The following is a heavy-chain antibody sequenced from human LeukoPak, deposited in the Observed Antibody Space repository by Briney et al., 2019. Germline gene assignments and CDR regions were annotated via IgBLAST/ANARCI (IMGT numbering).Heavy chain of an antibody. CDR1: GFTFSSYG. CDR3: AKVRLRGSIAARPGSWFDP. CDR2: ISGSGGST. D-gene: IGHD6-6*01. J-gene: IGHJ5*02. Sequence: PGGSLRLSCAASGFTFSSYGMSWVRQAPGKGLEWVSAISGSGGSTYYADSVKGRFTISRDNSKNTLYLQMNSLRAEDTAVYYCAKVRLRGSIAARPGSWFDPWGQGTLVTVSS. V-gene: IGHV3-23*01.